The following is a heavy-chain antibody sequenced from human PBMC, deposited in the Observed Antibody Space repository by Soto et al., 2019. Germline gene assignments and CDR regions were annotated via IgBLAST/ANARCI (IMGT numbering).Heavy chain of an antibody. CDR3: ARGPSYSDSYFDH. V-gene: IGHV3-30*03. CDR2: ISYDGNNK. Sequence: PGGSLRLSCAASEFTFSNYAMHWVRQAPGKGLQWLAVISYDGNNKYYADSVEGRFTISRDNSKNTVYLQMNSLRLEDTAVYYCARGPSYSDSYFDHWGQGPRSPSPQ. J-gene: IGHJ4*02. CDR1: EFTFSNYA. D-gene: IGHD4-17*01.